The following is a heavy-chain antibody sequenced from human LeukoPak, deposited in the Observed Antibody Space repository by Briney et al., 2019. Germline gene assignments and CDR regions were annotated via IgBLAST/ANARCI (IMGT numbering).Heavy chain of an antibody. CDR1: GGSISSCY. V-gene: IGHV4-4*07. Sequence: PSETLSLTCTASGGSISSCYWSWIRQPAGEGLEWIGRIYTSGSTNYNPSLKSRVTMSVDTSKNQFSLKVTSLTAADTAVYYCARDSAMLTYFDYWGQGTLVTVSS. CDR3: ARDSAMLTYFDY. J-gene: IGHJ4*02. D-gene: IGHD5-18*01. CDR2: IYTSGST.